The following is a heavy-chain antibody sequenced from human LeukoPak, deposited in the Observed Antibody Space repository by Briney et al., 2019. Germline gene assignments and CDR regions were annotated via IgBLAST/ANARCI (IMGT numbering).Heavy chain of an antibody. Sequence: SVKVSCKASGGTLSSYAITWVRQAPGQGLEWMGGIIPIFGTANYAQKFQGRVTITTDESTSTAYMELSSLRSDDTAVYYCARDGYNWGFDYWGQGTLVTVSS. D-gene: IGHD5-24*01. CDR1: GGTLSSYA. CDR3: ARDGYNWGFDY. J-gene: IGHJ4*02. V-gene: IGHV1-69*05. CDR2: IIPIFGTA.